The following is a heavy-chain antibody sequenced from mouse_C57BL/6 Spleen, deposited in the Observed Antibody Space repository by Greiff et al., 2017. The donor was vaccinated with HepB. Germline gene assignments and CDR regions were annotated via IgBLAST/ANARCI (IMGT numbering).Heavy chain of an antibody. CDR3: ARRLDYYGSSYQAWFAY. CDR2: ILPGSGST. D-gene: IGHD1-1*01. J-gene: IGHJ3*01. Sequence: QVQLQQSGAELMKPGASVKLSCKATGYTFTGYWIEWVKQRPGHGLEWIGEILPGSGSTNYNEKFKGKATFTADTSSNTAYMQLSSLTTEDSAIYYCARRLDYYGSSYQAWFAYWGQGTLVTVSA. CDR1: GYTFTGYW. V-gene: IGHV1-9*01.